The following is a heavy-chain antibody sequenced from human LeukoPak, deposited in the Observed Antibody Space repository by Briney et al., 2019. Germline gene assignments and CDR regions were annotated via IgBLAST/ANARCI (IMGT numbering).Heavy chain of an antibody. CDR3: ARDPEQWLVEGQNYVDV. Sequence: GASVKVSCKASGYTFTSYGISWVRQAPGQGLEWMGWISAYNGNTNYAQKLQGRVTMTTDTSTSTAYMELRSLRSDDTAVYYCARDPEQWLVEGQNYVDVWGKGTTVTVSS. J-gene: IGHJ6*03. CDR2: ISAYNGNT. D-gene: IGHD6-19*01. V-gene: IGHV1-18*01. CDR1: GYTFTSYG.